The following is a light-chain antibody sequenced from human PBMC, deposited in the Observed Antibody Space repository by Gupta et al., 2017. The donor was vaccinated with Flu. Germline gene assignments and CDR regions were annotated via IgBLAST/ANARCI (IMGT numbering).Light chain of an antibody. J-gene: IGKJ2*01. CDR2: VAS. Sequence: SVSPGERATLTCRARQRIGISWYWDWQKPNQAPTPMIYVASTRDTGGPVRLSCSGCGTECTLTIRSLQSEDFEVYYCQQHKNRSPMYTFGQGTXLEIK. V-gene: IGKV3-15*01. CDR3: QQHKNRSPMYT. CDR1: QRIGIS.